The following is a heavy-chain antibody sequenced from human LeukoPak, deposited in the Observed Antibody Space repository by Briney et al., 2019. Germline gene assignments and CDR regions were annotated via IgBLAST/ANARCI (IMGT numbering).Heavy chain of an antibody. Sequence: NPSETLSLTCAVYGGSFSGYYWSWIRQPPGKGLEWIGEINHSGSTNYNPSLKSRVTISVDTSKNQFSLKLSSVTAADTALYYCARLRYCTNGVCPWGQGTLVTVSS. CDR1: GGSFSGYY. CDR2: INHSGST. J-gene: IGHJ5*02. CDR3: ARLRYCTNGVCP. V-gene: IGHV4-34*01. D-gene: IGHD2-8*01.